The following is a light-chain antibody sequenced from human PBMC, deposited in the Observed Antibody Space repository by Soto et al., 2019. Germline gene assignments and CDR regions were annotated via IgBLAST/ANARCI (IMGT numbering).Light chain of an antibody. CDR3: QQTDSFPLT. CDR2: AAS. V-gene: IGKV1-12*01. J-gene: IGKJ4*01. CDR1: QGIATW. Sequence: DIQMTQSPSTVSASVGARVTFTCRASQGIATWLAWYQQKPGKTPKLLIYAASSLQSGIPSRFSGSGSGTDFTLTINNLQPEDFATYYCQQTDSFPLTFGGGTKVEIK.